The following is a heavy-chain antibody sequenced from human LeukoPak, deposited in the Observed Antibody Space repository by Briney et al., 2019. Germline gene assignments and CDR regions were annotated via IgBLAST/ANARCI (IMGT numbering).Heavy chain of an antibody. Sequence: PSETLSLTCTVAGGSISNYFWTWIRQPPGKGLEWIGYIYDSGRTNYNPSLKRRVTISVDTSMNQFSLKLSSVTAADTAVYYCARQVHDFWSGYKFYWYFDLWGRGTLVTVSS. D-gene: IGHD3-3*01. CDR1: GGSISNYF. J-gene: IGHJ2*01. V-gene: IGHV4-59*08. CDR3: ARQVHDFWSGYKFYWYFDL. CDR2: IYDSGRT.